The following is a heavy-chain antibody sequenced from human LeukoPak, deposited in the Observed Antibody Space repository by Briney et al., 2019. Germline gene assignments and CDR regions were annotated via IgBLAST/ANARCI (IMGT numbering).Heavy chain of an antibody. Sequence: GGSLRLSCAASGFTFSSYEMKWVRQAPGKGVEWVSYISSSGSTIYYADSVKGRFTISRDNAKNSLYLQMNSLRAEGTAVYYCARNGYSSSWREFDYWGQGTLVTVSS. CDR1: GFTFSSYE. D-gene: IGHD6-13*01. V-gene: IGHV3-48*03. J-gene: IGHJ4*02. CDR3: ARNGYSSSWREFDY. CDR2: ISSSGSTI.